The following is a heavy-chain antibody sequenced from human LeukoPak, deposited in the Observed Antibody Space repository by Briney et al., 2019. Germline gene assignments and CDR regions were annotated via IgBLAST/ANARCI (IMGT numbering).Heavy chain of an antibody. D-gene: IGHD2-2*02. Sequence: PSETLSLTCAVYGGSFSGYYWSWIRQPPGKGLEWIGEINHRRSTNYNPSLKSRVTISVDTSKNQFSLKLSSVTAADTAVYYCVLEGTYTMSIPHWGQGTLVTVSS. CDR1: GGSFSGYY. CDR3: VLEGTYTMSIPH. J-gene: IGHJ4*02. CDR2: INHRRST. V-gene: IGHV4-34*01.